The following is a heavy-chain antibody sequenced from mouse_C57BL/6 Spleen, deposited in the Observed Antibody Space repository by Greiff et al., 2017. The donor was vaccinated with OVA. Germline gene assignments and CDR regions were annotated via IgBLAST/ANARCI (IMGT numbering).Heavy chain of an antibody. CDR1: GYTFTSYW. J-gene: IGHJ3*01. Sequence: QVHVKQSGAELAKPGASVKLSCKASGYTFTSYWMHWVKQRPGQGLEWIGYINPSSGYTKYNQKFKDKATLTADKSSSTAYMQLSSLTYEDSAVYYCARSPIYDGYYFAYWGQGTLVTVSA. CDR3: ARSPIYDGYYFAY. CDR2: INPSSGYT. D-gene: IGHD2-3*01. V-gene: IGHV1-7*01.